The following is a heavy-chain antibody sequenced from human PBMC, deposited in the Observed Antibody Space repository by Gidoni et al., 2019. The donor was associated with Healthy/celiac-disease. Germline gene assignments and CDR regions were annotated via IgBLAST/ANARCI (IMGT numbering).Heavy chain of an antibody. Sequence: PGLVKPPQTLSLTCTVSGGSISSGGYYWSWIRQHPGKGLEWIGYIYYSGSTYYNPSLKSRVTLSVDTSKNQFSLKLSSVTAADTAVYYCARLLSIRGYSYGYADYWGQGTLVTVSS. D-gene: IGHD5-18*01. CDR2: IYYSGST. CDR1: GGSISSGGYY. CDR3: ARLLSIRGYSYGYADY. J-gene: IGHJ4*02. V-gene: IGHV4-31*03.